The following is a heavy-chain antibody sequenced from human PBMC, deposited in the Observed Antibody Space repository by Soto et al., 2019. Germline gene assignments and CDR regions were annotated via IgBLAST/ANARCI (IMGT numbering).Heavy chain of an antibody. CDR2: DHPADSAV. CDR3: ARHVGGRDYYYYIDV. CDR1: GYYFNYLW. J-gene: IGHJ6*02. V-gene: IGHV5-51*01. Sequence: REAPKIFLKTLGYYFNYLWNALVPQMPGKGLAWMGIDHPADSAVRYSPPYQGLVTFSADKSINAAYARWSSLKASDTALYYCARHVGGRDYYYYIDVWGQGTTVTVSS.